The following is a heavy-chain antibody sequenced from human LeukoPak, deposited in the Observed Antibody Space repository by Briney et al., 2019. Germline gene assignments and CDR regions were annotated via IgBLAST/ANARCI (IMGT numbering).Heavy chain of an antibody. Sequence: ASVKVSCKASGYTFTGYYMHWVRQAPGQGLEWRGRINPNSGGTNYAQRFQGRVTMTRDTSISTAYMELSRLRSNDTAVYYCARGQTPIGWQQLSICRYDPWGQGTLVTVSS. CDR2: INPNSGGT. CDR1: GYTFTGYY. J-gene: IGHJ5*02. V-gene: IGHV1-2*06. D-gene: IGHD6-13*01. CDR3: ARGQTPIGWQQLSICRYDP.